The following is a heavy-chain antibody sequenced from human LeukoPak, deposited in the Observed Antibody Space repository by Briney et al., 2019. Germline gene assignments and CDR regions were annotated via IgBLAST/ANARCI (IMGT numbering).Heavy chain of an antibody. Sequence: GGSLRLSCAASGFTFTSFWMSWVRQAPGKGLEWVANIKEDGSEKYYVDSVMGRFTISRDNAKNSQYLEMNSLRAEDTAVYYCAKGTLDIVVVPAAPKVYYFDYWGQGTLVTVSS. J-gene: IGHJ4*02. CDR1: GFTFTSFW. CDR2: IKEDGSEK. D-gene: IGHD2-2*01. V-gene: IGHV3-7*03. CDR3: AKGTLDIVVVPAAPKVYYFDY.